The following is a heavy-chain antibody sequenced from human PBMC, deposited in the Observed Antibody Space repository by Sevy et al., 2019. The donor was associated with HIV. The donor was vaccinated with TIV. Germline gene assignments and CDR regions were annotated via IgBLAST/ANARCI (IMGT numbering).Heavy chain of an antibody. V-gene: IGHV3-53*01. D-gene: IGHD2-15*01. CDR3: AGEDIVLGEDNYYGIDV. Sequence: GGSLRLSCAASGFSVSSNYMSWVRQAPGKGPEWVSVILGGGKISYADSVQGGFTISRDNSKNTLYLQMNRLRAEDTAVYYCAGEDIVLGEDNYYGIDVWGQGTTVTVSS. J-gene: IGHJ6*02. CDR1: GFSVSSNY. CDR2: ILGGGKI.